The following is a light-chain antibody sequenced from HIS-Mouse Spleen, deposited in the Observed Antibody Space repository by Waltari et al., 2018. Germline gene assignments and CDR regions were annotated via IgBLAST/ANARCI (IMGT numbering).Light chain of an antibody. CDR1: STNIGAGCA. J-gene: IGLJ1*01. Sequence: QSVLTQPPSVSGAPGQRVTISCTGRSTNIGAGCAVPLYQQLPGTAPKLLIYGNSNRPSGVPDRFSGSKSGTSASLAITGLQAEDEADYYCQSYDSSLSGYVFGTGTKVTVL. CDR3: QSYDSSLSGYV. CDR2: GNS. V-gene: IGLV1-40*01.